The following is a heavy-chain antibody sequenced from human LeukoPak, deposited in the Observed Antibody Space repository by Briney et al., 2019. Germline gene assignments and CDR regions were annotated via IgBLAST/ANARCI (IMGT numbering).Heavy chain of an antibody. J-gene: IGHJ4*02. CDR2: ISPYNGST. Sequence: ASVKVSCKASGYTFANFGISWVRQAPGQGLEWMGWISPYNGSTNYAQKVQGRVTMTTDTPTSTVYMELRSLRSDDTAVYYCARLGGWAYRDYLQEAFDYWGQGTLVTVSS. D-gene: IGHD4-17*01. V-gene: IGHV1-18*01. CDR1: GYTFANFG. CDR3: ARLGGWAYRDYLQEAFDY.